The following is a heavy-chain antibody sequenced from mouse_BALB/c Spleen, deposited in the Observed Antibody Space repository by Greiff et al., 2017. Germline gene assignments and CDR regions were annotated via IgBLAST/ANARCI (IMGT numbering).Heavy chain of an antibody. CDR2: ISSGGGST. V-gene: IGHV5-12-1*01. CDR1: GFAFSSYD. CDR3: ARHEEGF. Sequence: EVHLVESGGGLVKPGGSLKLSCAASGFAFSSYDMSWVRQTPEKRLEWVAYISSGGGSTYYPDTVKGRFTISRDNAKNTLYLQMSSLKSEDTAMYYCARHEEGFWGQGTSVTVSS. J-gene: IGHJ4*01.